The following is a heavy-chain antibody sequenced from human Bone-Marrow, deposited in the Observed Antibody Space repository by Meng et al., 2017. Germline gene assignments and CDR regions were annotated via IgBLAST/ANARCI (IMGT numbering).Heavy chain of an antibody. J-gene: IGHJ4*02. V-gene: IGHV3-53*02. CDR1: GFSVSSAY. Sequence: ETGGGLVQPGGSLRLSCAAAGFSVSSAYLSWVRQAPGKGPEWVSVIYSGGTTYYADSVKGRFTISRDNSRNTLYLQVNSLRAEDTAVYYCARVLRGWGYFDYWGQGTLVTVSS. CDR2: IYSGGTT. D-gene: IGHD3-10*01. CDR3: ARVLRGWGYFDY.